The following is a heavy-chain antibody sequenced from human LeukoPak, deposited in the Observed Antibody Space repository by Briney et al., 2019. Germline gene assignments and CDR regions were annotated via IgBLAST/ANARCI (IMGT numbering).Heavy chain of an antibody. CDR2: INAGNGNT. CDR3: ASPSYYGSGSYRN. D-gene: IGHD3-10*01. Sequence: ASVKVSCTASGYTFTSYAMHWVRQAPGQRLEWMGWINAGNGNTKYSQKFQGRVTITRDTSASTAYMELSSLRSEDTAVYYCASPSYYGSGSYRNWGQGTLVTVSS. V-gene: IGHV1-3*01. J-gene: IGHJ4*02. CDR1: GYTFTSYA.